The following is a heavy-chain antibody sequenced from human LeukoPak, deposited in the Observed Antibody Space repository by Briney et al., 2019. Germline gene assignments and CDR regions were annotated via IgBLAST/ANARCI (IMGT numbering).Heavy chain of an antibody. J-gene: IGHJ3*02. D-gene: IGHD6-19*01. CDR3: ARCFHRKHGKQWPRSHDAFDI. Sequence: GESLKISCKGSGYSFTSYWIGWVRQMPGKGLEWMGIIYPGDSDTRYSPSFQGQVTISADKSISTAYLQWSSLKASDTAMYYCARCFHRKHGKQWPRSHDAFDIWGQGTMVTVSS. CDR1: GYSFTSYW. V-gene: IGHV5-51*01. CDR2: IYPGDSDT.